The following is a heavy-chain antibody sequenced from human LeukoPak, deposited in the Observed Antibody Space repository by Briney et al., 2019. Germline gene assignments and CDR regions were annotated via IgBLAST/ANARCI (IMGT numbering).Heavy chain of an antibody. CDR3: ARGVVDCSSTSCYTMDY. CDR2: INPNSGGT. CDR1: GYTFTGYY. Sequence: GASVKVSCKASGYTFTGYYMHWVRQAPGQGLEWMGWINPNSGGTNYAQKFQGRVTMTRDTSISTAYMELSRLRSDDTAVYYCARGVVDCSSTSCYTMDYWGQGTLVTVSS. D-gene: IGHD2-2*02. V-gene: IGHV1-2*02. J-gene: IGHJ4*02.